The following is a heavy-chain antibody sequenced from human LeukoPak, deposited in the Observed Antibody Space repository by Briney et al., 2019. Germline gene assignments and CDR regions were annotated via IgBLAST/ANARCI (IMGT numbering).Heavy chain of an antibody. J-gene: IGHJ6*03. CDR3: ARQRGSSWDYYYYYYMDV. V-gene: IGHV4-39*01. D-gene: IGHD6-6*01. CDR1: GGSISSSSYY. CDR2: IYYSGST. Sequence: SETLSLTCTVSGGSISSSSYYWGWIRQPPGKGLEWIGSIYYSGSTYYNPSLKSRVTISVDTSKNQFSLKLSSVTAADTAAYYCARQRGSSWDYYYYYYMDVWGKGTTVTVSS.